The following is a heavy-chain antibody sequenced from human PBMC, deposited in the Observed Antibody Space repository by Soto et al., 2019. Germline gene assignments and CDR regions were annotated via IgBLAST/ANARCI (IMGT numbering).Heavy chain of an antibody. V-gene: IGHV3-23*01. Sequence: PGGSLRLSCAAPGFSLKNYAMTWVRQAPGKGLEWVSGITGSGDKTYYADSVKGRFIISRDNSENTLYLQMNSLRAEDTALYYCARDCSSSSCSVWRYWGQGTQVTVSS. CDR3: ARDCSSSSCSVWRY. D-gene: IGHD2-2*01. CDR2: ITGSGDKT. J-gene: IGHJ4*02. CDR1: GFSLKNYA.